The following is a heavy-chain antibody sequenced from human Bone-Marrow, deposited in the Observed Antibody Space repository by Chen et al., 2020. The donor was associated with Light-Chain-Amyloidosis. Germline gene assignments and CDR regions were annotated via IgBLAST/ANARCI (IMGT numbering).Heavy chain of an antibody. J-gene: IGHJ4*02. V-gene: IGHV3-11*01. CDR2: ISSSSSAI. D-gene: IGHD3-16*01. CDR1: GFTFSDFH. CDR3: ARGYKFGYY. Sequence: QVQLVESGGGLVKPGGSLRLSCAASGFTFSDFHMSWIRQAPGKGLEWISYISSSSSAIYYADSVKGRFTISRDNAENSVYLQMDRLRAEDTAVYYCARGYKFGYYWGQGTLVNVSS.